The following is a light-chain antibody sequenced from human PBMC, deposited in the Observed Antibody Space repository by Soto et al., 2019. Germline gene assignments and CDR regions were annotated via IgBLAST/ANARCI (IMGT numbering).Light chain of an antibody. Sequence: QAVVTQPPSVSGAPGQRVTIPCTGTSSNIGAGFDVHWYQHLPGTAPKLLIYGNNHRPSGVPDRFSGSKSGTSASLAITGRQAEDEADYSCQYFDPSLGRSVFGGGTKLTVL. J-gene: IGLJ2*01. CDR3: QYFDPSLGRSV. CDR2: GNN. CDR1: SSNIGAGFD. V-gene: IGLV1-40*01.